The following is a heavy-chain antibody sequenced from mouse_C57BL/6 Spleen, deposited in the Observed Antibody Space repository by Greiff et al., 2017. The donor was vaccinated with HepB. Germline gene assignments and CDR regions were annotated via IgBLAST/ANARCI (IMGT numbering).Heavy chain of an antibody. D-gene: IGHD1-2*01. CDR2: IDPSDSYT. Sequence: QVQLQQPGAELVRPGTSVKLSCKASGYTFTSYWMHWVKQRPGQGLEWIGVIDPSDSYTNYNQKFKGKATLTVDTSSSTAYMQLSSLTSEDSAVYYCASLLRPSWFAYWGQGTLVTVSA. CDR3: ASLLRPSWFAY. V-gene: IGHV1-59*01. CDR1: GYTFTSYW. J-gene: IGHJ3*01.